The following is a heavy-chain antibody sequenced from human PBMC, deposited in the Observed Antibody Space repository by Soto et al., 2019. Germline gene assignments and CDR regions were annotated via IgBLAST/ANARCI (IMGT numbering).Heavy chain of an antibody. CDR3: ASVETQRYYYGMDV. CDR2: IIPIFGTA. V-gene: IGHV1-69*13. Sequence: SVKVSCKASGYTFSSYAISWVRQAPGQGLEWMGGIIPIFGTADYAQKFQGRVTITADESTSTAYMELSSLRSEDTAVYYCASVETQRYYYGMDVWGQGTTVTVSS. D-gene: IGHD2-15*01. J-gene: IGHJ6*02. CDR1: GYTFSSYA.